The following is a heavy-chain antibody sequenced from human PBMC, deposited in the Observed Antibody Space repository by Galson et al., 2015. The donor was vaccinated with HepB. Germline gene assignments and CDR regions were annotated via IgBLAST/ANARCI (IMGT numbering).Heavy chain of an antibody. CDR3: ARSGGRYYDILTGYYGD. CDR2: MNPNSGNT. D-gene: IGHD3-9*01. Sequence: SVKVSCKASGYTFTSYDINWVRQATGQGLEWMGWMNPNSGNTGYAQKFQGRVTMTRNTSISTAYMELSSLRSEDTAVYYCARSGGRYYDILTGYYGDWGQGTLVTVSS. V-gene: IGHV1-8*01. J-gene: IGHJ4*02. CDR1: GYTFTSYD.